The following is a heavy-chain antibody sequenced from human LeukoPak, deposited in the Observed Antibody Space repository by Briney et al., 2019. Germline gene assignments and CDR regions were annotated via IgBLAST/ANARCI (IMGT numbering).Heavy chain of an antibody. CDR1: GFTFRSYG. J-gene: IGHJ4*02. V-gene: IGHV3-33*03. CDR3: AKDYRTGTHYKPPPTF. Sequence: GGSLRLSCAASGFTFRSYGMHWVRQAPGKGLEWVAVIWFDGSEKHYADSVKGRFTISRDNSKNTLYLEMNNLRVEDTAVYYCAKDYRTGTHYKPPPTFWGPGTLFTVSS. D-gene: IGHD3-10*01. CDR2: IWFDGSEK.